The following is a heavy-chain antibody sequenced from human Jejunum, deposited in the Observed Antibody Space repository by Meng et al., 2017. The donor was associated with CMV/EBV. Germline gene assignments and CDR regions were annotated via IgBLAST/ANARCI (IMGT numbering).Heavy chain of an antibody. CDR2: ISNKANSYTT. CDR3: TRVMGGLAGQATLDY. J-gene: IGHJ4*02. V-gene: IGHV3-72*01. Sequence: TFPVRSFGWLRLAPGTGLELFGRISNKANSYTTLYAASVKDRFTFSRDDSKSSVFLQMNSLKAEDTAVYYCTRVMGGLAGQATLDYWGQGTLVTVSS. CDR1: TFPVRS. D-gene: IGHD1-26*01.